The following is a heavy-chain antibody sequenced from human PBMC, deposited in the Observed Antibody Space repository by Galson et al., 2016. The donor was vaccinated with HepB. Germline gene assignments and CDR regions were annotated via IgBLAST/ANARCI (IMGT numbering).Heavy chain of an antibody. CDR1: GFTFSNYA. V-gene: IGHV3-23*01. J-gene: IGHJ5*02. Sequence: SLRLSCAASGFTFSNYAMSWVRQAPGKGLEWVSSISGSGDTTYDADAVRGRFTISRDNSRNTLSLQMDSLRAEDSAIYYCAKGNIVQVPAAPYAWGQGTLLTVSS. CDR2: ISGSGDTT. CDR3: AKGNIVQVPAAPYA. D-gene: IGHD2-2*01.